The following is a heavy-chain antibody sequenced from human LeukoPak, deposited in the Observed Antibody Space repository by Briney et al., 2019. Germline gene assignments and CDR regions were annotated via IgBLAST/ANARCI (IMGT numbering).Heavy chain of an antibody. CDR3: ARDNSVGDNAWWFDP. CDR1: GYTFTVYY. V-gene: IGHV1-46*01. Sequence: GASVKVSCKASGYTFTVYYMHWVRQAPGQRLEWMGLINPTGGSTGCAQKFQGRVTMTRDMSTSTDYMELSSLRSEDTAIYYCARDNSVGDNAWWFDPWGQGTLVTVSS. J-gene: IGHJ5*02. CDR2: INPTGGST. D-gene: IGHD1-26*01.